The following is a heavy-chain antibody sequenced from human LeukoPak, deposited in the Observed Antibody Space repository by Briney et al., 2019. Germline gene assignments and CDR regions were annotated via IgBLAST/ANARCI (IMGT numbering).Heavy chain of an antibody. CDR3: ARVGYSYDILTGYYEYYYYYYTDV. CDR1: GGSFSGYY. CDR2: IYHSGST. D-gene: IGHD3-9*01. J-gene: IGHJ6*03. Sequence: SETLSLTCAVYGGSFSGYYWSWIRQPPGKGLEWIGSIYHSGSTYYNPSLKSRVTISVDTSKNQFSLKLSSVTAADTAVYYCARVGYSYDILTGYYEYYYYYYTDVWGKGTTVTVSS. V-gene: IGHV4-34*01.